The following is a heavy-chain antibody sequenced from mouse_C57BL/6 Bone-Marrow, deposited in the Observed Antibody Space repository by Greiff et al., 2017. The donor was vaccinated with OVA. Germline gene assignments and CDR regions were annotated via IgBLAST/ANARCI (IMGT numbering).Heavy chain of an antibody. J-gene: IGHJ2*01. V-gene: IGHV5-16*01. CDR2: INYDGSST. Sequence: EVQVVESEGGLVQPGSSMKLSCTASGFTFSDYYMAWVRQVPEKGLEWVANINYDGSSTYYLDSLKSRFIISRDNAKNILYLQMSSLKSEDTATYYCARALGDSYFDYWGQGTTLTVSS. CDR3: ARALGDSYFDY. CDR1: GFTFSDYY. D-gene: IGHD3-3*01.